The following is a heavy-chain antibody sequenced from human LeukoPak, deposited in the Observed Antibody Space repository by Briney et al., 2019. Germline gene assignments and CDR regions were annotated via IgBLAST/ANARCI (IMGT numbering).Heavy chain of an antibody. CDR1: GGSISSYY. CDR3: ARVRSAAGIDY. V-gene: IGHV4-59*01. J-gene: IGHJ4*02. D-gene: IGHD6-13*01. CDR2: IYYSRST. Sequence: SETLSLTCTVSGGSISSYYWSWIRQPPGKGLEWIGYIYYSRSTNYNPSLKSRVTISVDTSKNQFSLKLSSVTAADTAVYYCARVRSAAGIDYWGQGTLVSVSS.